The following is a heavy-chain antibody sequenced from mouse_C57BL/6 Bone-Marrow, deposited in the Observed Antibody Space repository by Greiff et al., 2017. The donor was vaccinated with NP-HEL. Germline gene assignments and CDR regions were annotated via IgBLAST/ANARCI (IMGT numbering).Heavy chain of an antibody. CDR2: IYPGDGDT. CDR3: AVVSGDY. V-gene: IGHV1-82*01. CDR1: GYAFSSSW. D-gene: IGHD1-3*01. J-gene: IGHJ2*01. Sequence: VQLQQSGPELVKPGASVKISCKASGYAFSSSWMNWVKQRPGKGLEWIGRIYPGDGDTNYNGKFKGKATLTADKSSSTAYMQLSSLTSEDSAVSCCAVVSGDYWGQGTTLTVSS.